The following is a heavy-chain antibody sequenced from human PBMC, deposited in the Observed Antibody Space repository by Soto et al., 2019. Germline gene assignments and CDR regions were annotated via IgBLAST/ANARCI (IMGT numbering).Heavy chain of an antibody. CDR2: INHSGST. V-gene: IGHV4-34*01. CDR3: ARVGGYCSSTSCKIGYYYYGVDV. Sequence: SETLSLTCAVYGGSFSGYYWSWIRQPPGKGLEWIGEINHSGSTNYNPSLKSRVTISVDTSKNQFSLKLSSVTAADTAVYYCARVGGYCSSTSCKIGYYYYGVDVWGQGTTVTVSS. J-gene: IGHJ6*02. CDR1: GGSFSGYY. D-gene: IGHD2-2*01.